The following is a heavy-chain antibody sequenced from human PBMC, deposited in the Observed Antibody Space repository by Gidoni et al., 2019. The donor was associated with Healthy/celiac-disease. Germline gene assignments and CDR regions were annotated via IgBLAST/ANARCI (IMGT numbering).Heavy chain of an antibody. CDR2: IYHSGST. V-gene: IGHV4-38-2*02. CDR3: ARDWVGAGNYFDY. D-gene: IGHD1-26*01. CDR1: GYSISSGYY. Sequence: QVQLQESGPGLVKPSETLSLTCPVSGYSISSGYYWGWIRQPPGKGLEWIGSIYHSGSTYYNPSLKSRVTISVDTSKNQFSLKLSSVTAADTAVYYCARDWVGAGNYFDYWGQGTLVTVSS. J-gene: IGHJ4*02.